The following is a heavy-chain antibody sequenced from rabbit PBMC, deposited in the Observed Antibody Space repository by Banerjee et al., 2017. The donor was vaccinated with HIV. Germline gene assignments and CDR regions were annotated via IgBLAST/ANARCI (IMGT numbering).Heavy chain of an antibody. CDR3: ARDRDGDAGYGSLAL. Sequence: QEQLEESGGGLVKPEGSLKLSCTVSGFTLSSYVMCWVRQAPGKGLEWIGCINTGSGSAYYANWAKGRFTISKTSSTTVTLQMTSLTAADTATYFCARDRDGDAGYGSLALWGPGTLVTVS. J-gene: IGHJ4*01. CDR1: GFTLSSYV. CDR2: INTGSGSA. D-gene: IGHD7-1*01. V-gene: IGHV1S45*01.